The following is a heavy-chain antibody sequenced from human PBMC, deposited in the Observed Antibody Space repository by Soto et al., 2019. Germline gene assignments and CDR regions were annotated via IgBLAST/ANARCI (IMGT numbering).Heavy chain of an antibody. CDR3: ARSQGGQYAFDI. CDR1: GFTYSDYY. Sequence: EVQLVESGGGLVQPGGSLRLSCAASGFTYSDYYMDWVRQAPRKGLEWVGRSRNKANSYTTEYAASVKGRFSISRDDSKNSLYLHMNSLKIEDTAVYYCARSQGGQYAFDIWGQGTMVTVSS. CDR2: SRNKANSYTT. D-gene: IGHD2-15*01. J-gene: IGHJ3*02. V-gene: IGHV3-72*01.